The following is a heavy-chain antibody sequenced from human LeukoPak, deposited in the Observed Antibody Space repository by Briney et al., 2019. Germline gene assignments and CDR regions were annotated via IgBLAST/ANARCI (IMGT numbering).Heavy chain of an antibody. CDR3: ARTVQLERRWFDP. Sequence: SETLSLTCTVSGGSISSSSYYWGWIRQPPGKGLEWIGSIYYSGSTYYNPSLKSRFTISVDTSKNQFSLKLSSVTAADTAVYYCARTVQLERRWFDPWGQGTLVTVSS. V-gene: IGHV4-39*01. CDR2: IYYSGST. J-gene: IGHJ5*02. D-gene: IGHD1-1*01. CDR1: GGSISSSSYY.